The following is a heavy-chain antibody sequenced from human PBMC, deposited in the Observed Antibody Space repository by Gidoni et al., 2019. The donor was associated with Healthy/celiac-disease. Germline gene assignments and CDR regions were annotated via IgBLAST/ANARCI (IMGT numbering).Heavy chain of an antibody. Sequence: QVQLVQSGAEVKKPGASVKVSCKASGYTFTSYGISWVRQAPGQGLEWMGWISPYNGNTNYAQKLQGRVTMTTDTSTSTAYMELRSLRSDDTAVYYCAREGYYDFWSGIQDAFDIWGQGTMVTVSS. CDR2: ISPYNGNT. CDR1: GYTFTSYG. CDR3: AREGYYDFWSGIQDAFDI. D-gene: IGHD3-3*01. V-gene: IGHV1-18*01. J-gene: IGHJ3*02.